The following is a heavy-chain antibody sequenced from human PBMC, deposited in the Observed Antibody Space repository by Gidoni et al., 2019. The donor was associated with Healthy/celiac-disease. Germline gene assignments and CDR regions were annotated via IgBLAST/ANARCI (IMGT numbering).Heavy chain of an antibody. J-gene: IGHJ4*02. D-gene: IGHD4-17*01. CDR2: IYWDDDK. CDR3: AHLTTVTTAPRFDD. V-gene: IGHV2-5*02. CDR1: GFSLSTSGVG. Sequence: QITLKASGPTLVKPTPTLTLTCTFSGFSLSTSGVGVGWIRQHPGKALEWLALIYWDDDKRDSPSLKSRLTITKDTSKNQVFLTMTNKDPVDTATYYCAHLTTVTTAPRFDDWGQGTLVTVSS.